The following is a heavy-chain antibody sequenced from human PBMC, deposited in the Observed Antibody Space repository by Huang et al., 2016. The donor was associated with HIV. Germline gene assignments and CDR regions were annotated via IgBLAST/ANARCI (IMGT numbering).Heavy chain of an antibody. Sequence: VESGGRLVQPGGSIRLSCVGSTFTFGAYWMSWVRQTPRKGLEWVANIRQDEMEKYYVDSVKGRFNISRNNAKKVLFLEMNNVTVEDTATYYCATKTGAMDIWGQGTTVTVS. CDR3: ATKTGAMDI. D-gene: IGHD1-7*01. V-gene: IGHV3-7*03. CDR1: TFTFGAYW. CDR2: IRQDEMEK. J-gene: IGHJ6*02.